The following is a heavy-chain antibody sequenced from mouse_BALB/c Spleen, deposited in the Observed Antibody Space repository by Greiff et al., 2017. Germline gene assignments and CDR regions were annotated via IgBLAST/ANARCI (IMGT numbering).Heavy chain of an antibody. V-gene: IGHV5-9-4*01. D-gene: IGHD1-1*02. CDR2: ISSGGSYT. Sequence: EVMLVESGGGLVKPGGSLKLSCAASGFTFSSYAMSWVRQSPEKRLEWVAEISSGGSYTYYPDTVTGRFTISRDNAKNTLYLEMSSLRSEDTAMYYCAGDGTSMDYWGQGTSVTVSS. CDR1: GFTFSSYA. CDR3: AGDGTSMDY. J-gene: IGHJ4*01.